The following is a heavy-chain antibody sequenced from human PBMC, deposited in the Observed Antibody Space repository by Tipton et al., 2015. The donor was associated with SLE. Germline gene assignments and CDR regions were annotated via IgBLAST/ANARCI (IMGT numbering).Heavy chain of an antibody. CDR2: IYYSGST. V-gene: IGHV4-61*01. Sequence: TLSLTCTVSGGSVSSGSYYWSWIRQPPGKGLEWIGYIYYSGSTNYNPSLKSRVTISVDTSKNQFSLKLSSVTAADTAVYYCARDSSGWFDAFDIWGQGTMVTVSS. CDR3: ARDSSGWFDAFDI. CDR1: GGSVSSGSYY. J-gene: IGHJ3*02. D-gene: IGHD3-22*01.